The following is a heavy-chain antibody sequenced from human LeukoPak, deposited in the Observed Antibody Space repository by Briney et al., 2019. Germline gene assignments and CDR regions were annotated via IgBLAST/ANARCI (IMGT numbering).Heavy chain of an antibody. J-gene: IGHJ4*02. CDR1: GFTFSNYW. CDR3: ASSYLYGDYEGANFDY. V-gene: IGHV4-34*01. D-gene: IGHD4-17*01. Sequence: GSLRLSCEASGFTFSNYWMTWVRQPPGKGLEWIGEINHSGSTNYNPSLKSRVTISVDTSKNQFSLKLSSVTAADTAVYYCASSYLYGDYEGANFDYWGQGTLVTVSS. CDR2: INHSGST.